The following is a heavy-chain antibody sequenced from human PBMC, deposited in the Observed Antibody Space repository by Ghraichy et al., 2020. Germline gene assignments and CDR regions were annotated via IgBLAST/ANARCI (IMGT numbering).Heavy chain of an antibody. V-gene: IGHV4-59*08. J-gene: IGHJ4*02. CDR3: ARLVLTGGHFDY. CDR1: GGSISSYY. Sequence: SETLSLTCTVSGGSISSYYWSWIRQPPGKGLEWIGYIYYSGSTNYNPSLKSRVTISVDTSKNQFSLKLSSVTAADTAVYYCARLVLTGGHFDYWGQGTLVTVSS. CDR2: IYYSGST. D-gene: IGHD7-27*01.